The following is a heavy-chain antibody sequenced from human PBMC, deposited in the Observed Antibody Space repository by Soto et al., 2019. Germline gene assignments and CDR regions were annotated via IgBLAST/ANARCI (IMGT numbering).Heavy chain of an antibody. Sequence: PSETLSLTCTVSGGSISSYYWSWIRQPAGKGLEWIGRIYTSGSTNYNPSLKSRVTMSVDTSKNQFSLKLSSVTAADTAVYYCARCAPLWFGEISWFDPWGQGTLVTVSS. CDR3: ARCAPLWFGEISWFDP. CDR1: GGSISSYY. V-gene: IGHV4-4*07. J-gene: IGHJ5*02. CDR2: IYTSGST. D-gene: IGHD3-10*01.